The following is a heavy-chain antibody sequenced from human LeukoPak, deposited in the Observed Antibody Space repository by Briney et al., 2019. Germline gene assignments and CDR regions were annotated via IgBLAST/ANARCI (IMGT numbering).Heavy chain of an antibody. CDR3: ARETYYYDSSAHGGFDY. D-gene: IGHD3-22*01. CDR2: IYTSGST. Sequence: SETLSLTCTVSGVSINSYYWSWIRQPAGKGLEWIGRIYTSGSTNYNPSLKSRVTMSVDTSKNQFSLKPSSVTAADTAVYYCARETYYYDSSAHGGFDYWGQGTLVTVSS. CDR1: GVSINSYY. J-gene: IGHJ4*02. V-gene: IGHV4-4*07.